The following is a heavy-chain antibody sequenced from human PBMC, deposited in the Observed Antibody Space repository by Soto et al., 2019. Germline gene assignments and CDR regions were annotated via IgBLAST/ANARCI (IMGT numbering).Heavy chain of an antibody. V-gene: IGHV3-23*01. CDR2: ISGSGGST. CDR3: AKAWGIDY. D-gene: IGHD7-27*01. Sequence: GGSLRLSCAASGFTFSSYAMNWVRQAPGKGLEWVSVISGSGGSTYYADAVKGRFTISRDNSKNTLYLQMNSLRVEDTAIYYCAKAWGIDYWGQGTLVTVSS. J-gene: IGHJ4*02. CDR1: GFTFSSYA.